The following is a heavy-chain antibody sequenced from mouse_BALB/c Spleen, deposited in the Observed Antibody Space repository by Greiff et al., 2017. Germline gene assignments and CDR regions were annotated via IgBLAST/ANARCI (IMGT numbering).Heavy chain of an antibody. CDR2: INPNNGGT. V-gene: IGHV1-18*01. CDR3: ARMITGPFAY. J-gene: IGHJ3*01. Sequence: VQLQQSGPELVKPGASVKISCKASGYTFTDYNMDWVKQSHGKSLEWIGDINPNNGGTIYNQKFKGKATLTVDKSSSTAYMELRSLTSEDTAVYYCARMITGPFAYWGQGTLVTVSA. CDR1: GYTFTDYN. D-gene: IGHD2-4*01.